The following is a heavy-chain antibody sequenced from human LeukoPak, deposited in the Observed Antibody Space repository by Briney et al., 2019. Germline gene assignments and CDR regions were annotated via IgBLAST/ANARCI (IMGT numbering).Heavy chain of an antibody. Sequence: SETLSLTCTVSGGSISSSSYYWGWIHQPPGKGLEWIGSIYYSGSTYYNPSLKSRVTISVDTSKNQFSLKLSSVTAADTAVYYCASGWERDGLQFPFDYWGQGTLVTVSS. CDR2: IYYSGST. CDR1: GGSISSSSYY. CDR3: ASGWERDGLQFPFDY. J-gene: IGHJ4*02. V-gene: IGHV4-39*07. D-gene: IGHD5-24*01.